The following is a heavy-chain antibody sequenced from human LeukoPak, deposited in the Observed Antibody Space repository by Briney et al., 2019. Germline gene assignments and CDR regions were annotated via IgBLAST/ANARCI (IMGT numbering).Heavy chain of an antibody. Sequence: PGGSLRLSCAASGFIFSNYAMSWVRQAPGKGLEWGSVVSASGGSTDYADSVKGRFTMSRDNSRNTLYLQMNSLRAEDTAVYYCAPDLRGSAWSLDYWGQGTLVTVSS. J-gene: IGHJ4*02. CDR3: APDLRGSAWSLDY. D-gene: IGHD6-13*01. CDR2: VSASGGST. CDR1: GFIFSNYA. V-gene: IGHV3-23*01.